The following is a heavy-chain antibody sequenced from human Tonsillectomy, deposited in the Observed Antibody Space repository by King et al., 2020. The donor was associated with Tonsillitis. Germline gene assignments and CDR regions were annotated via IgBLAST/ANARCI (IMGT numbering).Heavy chain of an antibody. V-gene: IGHV3-23*04. J-gene: IGHJ6*02. CDR1: GFTFRTYA. Sequence: VQLVESGGGLVQTGGSLRLSCAASGFTFRTYAMSWVRRAPGKGLEWVSAISGGGGKTYSADSVKGRFTISRDNSKNTLYLQMISLGAKATAVYSCAKGNKDCGVGSCLRAAYYYAMDVWGQGTTVTVSS. CDR2: ISGGGGKT. CDR3: AKGNKDCGVGSCLRAAYYYAMDV. D-gene: IGHD2-15*01.